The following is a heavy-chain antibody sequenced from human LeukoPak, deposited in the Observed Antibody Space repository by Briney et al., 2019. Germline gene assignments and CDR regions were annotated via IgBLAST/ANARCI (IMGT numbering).Heavy chain of an antibody. J-gene: IGHJ5*02. V-gene: IGHV4-61*02. CDR2: IYTSGST. D-gene: IGHD3-3*01. CDR3: ARDLGSIFGVVILNYNWFDP. Sequence: TLSLTCAVSGGSISSGGYSWSWIRQPAGKGLEWIGRIYTSGSTNYNPSLKSRVTISVDTSKNQFSLKLSSVTAADTAVYYCARDLGSIFGVVILNYNWFDPWGQGTLVTVSS. CDR1: GGSISSGGYS.